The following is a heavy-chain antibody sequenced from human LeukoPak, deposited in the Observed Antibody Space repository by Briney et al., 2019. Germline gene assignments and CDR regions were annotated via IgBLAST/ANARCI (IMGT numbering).Heavy chain of an antibody. D-gene: IGHD3-22*01. J-gene: IGHJ4*02. CDR1: GFTFSSYA. CDR3: AKSGDSSGFSHTPFDF. CDR2: ISGSGGNT. Sequence: GGSLRLSCAASGFTFSSYAMSWVRQAPGKGLEWVSAISGSGGNTYYADSVKGRFTISRDNSKNTLYLQMNSLRADDTAVYNCAKSGDSSGFSHTPFDFWGQGTLVTVSS. V-gene: IGHV3-23*01.